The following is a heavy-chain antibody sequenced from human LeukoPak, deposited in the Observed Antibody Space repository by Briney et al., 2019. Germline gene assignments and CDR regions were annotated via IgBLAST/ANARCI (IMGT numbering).Heavy chain of an antibody. J-gene: IGHJ4*02. CDR3: AKETYYYDSSGYFKYYFDY. V-gene: IGHV3-30*18. D-gene: IGHD3-22*01. CDR1: GFTFSSYG. CDR2: ISYDGSNK. Sequence: PGGSLRLSCAASGFTFSSYGMHWVRQAPGKGLEWGAVISYDGSNKYYADSVKGRFTISRDNSKNTLYLQMNSLRAEDTAVYYCAKETYYYDSSGYFKYYFDYWGQGTLVTVSS.